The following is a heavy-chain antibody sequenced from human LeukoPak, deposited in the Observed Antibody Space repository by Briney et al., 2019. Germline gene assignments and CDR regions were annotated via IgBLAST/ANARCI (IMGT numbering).Heavy chain of an antibody. V-gene: IGHV4-39*01. CDR2: IYYSGTT. Sequence: SETLSLTCTVSGGSISSGDYYWSWIRQPPGKGLEWIGTIYYSGTTFYNPSLKSRVTISVDTSKNQFSLKLSSVTAADTAVYYCGGYSNYAENAFNIWGQGTMVTVSS. D-gene: IGHD4-11*01. CDR3: GGYSNYAENAFNI. CDR1: GGSISSGDYY. J-gene: IGHJ3*02.